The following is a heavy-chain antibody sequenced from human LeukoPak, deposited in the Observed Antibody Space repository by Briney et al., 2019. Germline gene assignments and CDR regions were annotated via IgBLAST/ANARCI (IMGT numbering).Heavy chain of an antibody. CDR2: IYHSGST. D-gene: IGHD2-15*01. J-gene: IGHJ5*02. CDR1: GGSISSSNW. CDR3: ARHVRNYWGVAAQGSWFDP. V-gene: IGHV4-4*02. Sequence: SETLSLTCTVSGGSISSSNWWSWVRQPPGKGLEWIGEIYHSGSTNYNPSLKSRVTISVDKSKNQFSLKLSSVTAADTAVYYCARHVRNYWGVAAQGSWFDPWGQGTLVTVSS.